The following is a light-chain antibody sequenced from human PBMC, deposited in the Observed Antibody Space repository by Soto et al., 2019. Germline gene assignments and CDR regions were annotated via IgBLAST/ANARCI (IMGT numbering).Light chain of an antibody. V-gene: IGLV2-14*01. CDR1: SRDVGGYNS. Sequence: QSALTQPASVSGSPGQSITISCTGTSRDVGGYNSVSWYQHHPGKAPKLMIYEVSNRPSGVSNRFSGSKSGNTASLTISGLQAEDEADYYCSSYTSSSTWVFGGGTKLTVL. CDR3: SSYTSSSTWV. J-gene: IGLJ3*02. CDR2: EVS.